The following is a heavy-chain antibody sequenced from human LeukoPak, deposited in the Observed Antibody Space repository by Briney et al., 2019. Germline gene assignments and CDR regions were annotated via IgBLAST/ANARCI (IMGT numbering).Heavy chain of an antibody. J-gene: IGHJ4*02. Sequence: PGGSLRLSCAASGFTVSSKYMSWVRQAPGKGLEWVSAIYSGGSTYYADSVRGRFTISRDNSKNTVYLQMNSLRAEDTAVYYCARDTPDYYDSSGYVLYWGQGTLVTVSS. CDR3: ARDTPDYYDSSGYVLY. CDR2: IYSGGST. CDR1: GFTVSSKY. D-gene: IGHD3-22*01. V-gene: IGHV3-66*01.